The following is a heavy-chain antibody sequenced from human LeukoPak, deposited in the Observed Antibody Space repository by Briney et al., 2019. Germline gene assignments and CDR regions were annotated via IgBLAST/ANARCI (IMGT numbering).Heavy chain of an antibody. CDR3: ARDSSHYLGSSDY. J-gene: IGHJ4*02. D-gene: IGHD6-6*01. V-gene: IGHV3-53*01. Sequence: GGSLRLSCAASGSTVSSNYMSWVRQAPGKGLEWVSVISESGDVTHYADSMRGRFTISRGNTKNTLNLQMNGLRDEDTAIYYCARDSSHYLGSSDYWGQGALVTVSS. CDR1: GSTVSSNY. CDR2: ISESGDVT.